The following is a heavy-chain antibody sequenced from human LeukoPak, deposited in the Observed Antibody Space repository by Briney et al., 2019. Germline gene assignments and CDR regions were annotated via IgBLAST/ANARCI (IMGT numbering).Heavy chain of an antibody. CDR2: ISYDGSNK. J-gene: IGHJ6*02. D-gene: IGHD3-10*01. V-gene: IGHV3-30*14. CDR3: ARDSTTYYYGSGSYYSQYYYYGMDV. Sequence: GRSLRLSCAASGFTFSSYAMHWVRQAPGKGLEWVAVISYDGSNKYYADSVKGRFTISRDNSKNTLYLQMNSLRAEDTAVYYCARDSTTYYYGSGSYYSQYYYYGMDVWGQGTTVTVSS. CDR1: GFTFSSYA.